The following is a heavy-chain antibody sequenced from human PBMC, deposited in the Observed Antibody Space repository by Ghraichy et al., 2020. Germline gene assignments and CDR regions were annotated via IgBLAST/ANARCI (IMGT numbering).Heavy chain of an antibody. Sequence: GGSLRLSCTASGFSFGDYVMSWFRQAPGKGLEWVGFIRSKAYGGTTEYAASVKRRFTISRDDSKSIAYLQMNSLKTEDTAVYYCTSHSWYSSGWYYYYYMDVWGKGTTVAVSS. CDR2: IRSKAYGGTT. CDR3: TSHSWYSSGWYYYYYMDV. J-gene: IGHJ6*03. CDR1: GFSFGDYV. D-gene: IGHD6-19*01. V-gene: IGHV3-49*03.